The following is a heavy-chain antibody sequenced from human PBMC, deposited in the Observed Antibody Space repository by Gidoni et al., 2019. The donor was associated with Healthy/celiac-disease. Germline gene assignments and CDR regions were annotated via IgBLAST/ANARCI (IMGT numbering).Heavy chain of an antibody. CDR3: ARPLYGDYESEFGY. V-gene: IGHV3-48*02. J-gene: IGHJ4*02. CDR2: ISSSSSTI. D-gene: IGHD4-17*01. Sequence: EVQLVESGGGLVQPGGSLRLSCAASGFTFSSYSMNWVRQAPGKGLEWVSYISSSSSTIYDADSVKGRFTISRDNAKNSLYLQMNSLRDEDTAVYYCARPLYGDYESEFGYWGQGTLVTVSS. CDR1: GFTFSSYS.